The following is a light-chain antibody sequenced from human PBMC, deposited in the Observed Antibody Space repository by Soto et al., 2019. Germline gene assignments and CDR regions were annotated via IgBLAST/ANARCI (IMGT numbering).Light chain of an antibody. V-gene: IGKV1-12*01. Sequence: DIQMTQSPSSVSTSVGDRVTITCRASQSISSWLAWYQQKPGKAPQLLIYDTSSLQSGVPSRFSGSVSGTEFTLPISVPQPDDSARYYCQQAHRFPRTFGQGAKVQIK. CDR1: QSISSW. CDR3: QQAHRFPRT. J-gene: IGKJ1*01. CDR2: DTS.